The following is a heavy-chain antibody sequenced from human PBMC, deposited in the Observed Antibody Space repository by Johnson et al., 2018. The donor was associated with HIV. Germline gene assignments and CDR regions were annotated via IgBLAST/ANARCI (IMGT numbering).Heavy chain of an antibody. CDR2: ISGSGGST. CDR3: AKDVRMSIAAAAAHAFDI. D-gene: IGHD6-13*01. J-gene: IGHJ3*02. V-gene: IGHV3-23*04. CDR1: GFIFRSYD. Sequence: MLLVESGGGLVQPGGSLRLSCAASGFIFRSYDMHWVRQTAGKGLEWVSAISGSGGSTYYADSVKGRFTISRDNSKNTLYLQMNSLRAEDTAVYYCAKDVRMSIAAAAAHAFDIWGQGTMVTVSS.